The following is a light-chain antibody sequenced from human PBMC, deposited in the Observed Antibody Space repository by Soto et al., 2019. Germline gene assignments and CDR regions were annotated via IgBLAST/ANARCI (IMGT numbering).Light chain of an antibody. V-gene: IGKV1-5*01. J-gene: IGKJ1*01. CDR3: QQYNILST. CDR1: QSIRYW. Sequence: DIQMAQSPSTLSASVGDRVTITCRSSQSIRYWVAWYQHKPGKAPKLLIYDASTLESGVPTRFSGSGSGTEFTLTISSLHPEDFATYYCQQYNILSTFGQLTKVDIK. CDR2: DAS.